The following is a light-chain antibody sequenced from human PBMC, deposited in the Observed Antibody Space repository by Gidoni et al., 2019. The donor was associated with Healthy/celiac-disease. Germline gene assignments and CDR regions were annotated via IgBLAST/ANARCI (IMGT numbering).Light chain of an antibody. V-gene: IGLV6-57*02. CDR2: EDN. J-gene: IGLJ2*01. Sequence: NFMLTQPHSVSESPGNTVTLSCTGSSGRIARNYVQWYQRRPGSAPTTVIYEDNQRPSGVPDRFSGSIDSSSNSASLTISGLKTEDEADYYCQSYDSSNVVFGGGTKLTVL. CDR3: QSYDSSNVV. CDR1: SGRIARNY.